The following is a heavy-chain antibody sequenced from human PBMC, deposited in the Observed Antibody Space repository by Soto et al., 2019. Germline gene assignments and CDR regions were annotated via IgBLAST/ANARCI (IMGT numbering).Heavy chain of an antibody. D-gene: IGHD2-8*01. V-gene: IGHV4-39*01. CDR3: ARHEGNGNVWPLDY. CDR2: IHYSGST. Sequence: PSETLSLTCTVSGDSIGTTHSYWAWIRQSPGKGLERIGNIHYSGSTYYMPSLRSRVILSVDTSKNQFSLRLTSVTAEDTAVYYCARHEGNGNVWPLDYWGQGILVTVS. CDR1: GDSIGTTHSY. J-gene: IGHJ4*02.